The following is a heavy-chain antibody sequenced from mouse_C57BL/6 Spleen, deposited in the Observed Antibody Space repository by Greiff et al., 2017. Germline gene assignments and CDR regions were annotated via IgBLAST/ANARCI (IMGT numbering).Heavy chain of an antibody. CDR2: IYPGSGST. CDR3: ARSYGSRFYAMDY. J-gene: IGHJ4*01. V-gene: IGHV1-55*01. D-gene: IGHD1-1*01. Sequence: QVQLKQPGAELVKPGASVKMSCKASGYTFTSYWITWVKQRPGQGLEWIGDIYPGSGSTNYNEKFKSKATLTVDTSSSTAYMQLSSLTSEDSAVYYCARSYGSRFYAMDYWGQGTSVTVSS. CDR1: GYTFTSYW.